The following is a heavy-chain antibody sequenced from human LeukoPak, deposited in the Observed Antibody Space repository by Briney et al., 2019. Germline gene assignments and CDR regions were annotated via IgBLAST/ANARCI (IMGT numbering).Heavy chain of an antibody. D-gene: IGHD1-1*01. CDR1: GFTFSSYG. V-gene: IGHV3-33*01. CDR2: IWYDGSNK. J-gene: IGHJ6*04. CDR3: ARDSRNWNYYYGMDV. Sequence: PGRSLRLSCAASGFTFSSYGMHWVRQAPGKGLEWVVVIWYDGSNKYYADSVKGRFTISRDNSKNTLYLQMNSLRAEDTAVYYCARDSRNWNYYYGMDVWGKGTTVTVSS.